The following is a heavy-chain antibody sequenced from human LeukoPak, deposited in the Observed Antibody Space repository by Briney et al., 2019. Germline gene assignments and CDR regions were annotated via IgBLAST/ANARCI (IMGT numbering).Heavy chain of an antibody. CDR2: IIPIFGTA. V-gene: IGHV1-69*13. CDR3: ARTSREMTTSTGYFDY. CDR1: GGTFSSYA. D-gene: IGHD5-24*01. J-gene: IGHJ4*02. Sequence: ASVTVSCKASGGTFSSYAFSWVRQAPGQGLEWMGGIIPIFGTAHYAQKFQGRVTITADESTSTAYMELSSLRSEDTAVYYCARTSREMTTSTGYFDYWGLGTLVTVSS.